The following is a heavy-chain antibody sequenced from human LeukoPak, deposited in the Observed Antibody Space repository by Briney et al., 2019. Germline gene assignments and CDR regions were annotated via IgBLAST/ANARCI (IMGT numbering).Heavy chain of an antibody. V-gene: IGHV3-23*01. CDR3: AKDQGVDIAMVPDY. J-gene: IGHJ4*02. CDR2: ISGSGGST. D-gene: IGHD5-18*01. CDR1: GFTFSSYA. Sequence: PGGSLRLSCAASGFTFSSYAMSWVRQAPGKGLKWVSAISGSGGSTYYADSVKGRFTISRDNSKNTLYLQMNSLRAEDTAVYYCAKDQGVDIAMVPDYWGQGTLVTVSS.